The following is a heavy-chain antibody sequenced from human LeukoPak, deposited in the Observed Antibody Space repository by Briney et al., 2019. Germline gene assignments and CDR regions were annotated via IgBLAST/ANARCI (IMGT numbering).Heavy chain of an antibody. J-gene: IGHJ5*02. Sequence: SSETLSLTCSVSGASINSYYWNWIRQPPGKGLEWIGNTYYSGSTNYNPSLSSRVTISLDTSKNQFSLKMTSVTAADTAVYYCAKDWELGSWGQGTLVTTSS. CDR3: AKDWELGS. CDR2: TYYSGST. CDR1: GASINSYY. V-gene: IGHV4-59*01. D-gene: IGHD1-26*01.